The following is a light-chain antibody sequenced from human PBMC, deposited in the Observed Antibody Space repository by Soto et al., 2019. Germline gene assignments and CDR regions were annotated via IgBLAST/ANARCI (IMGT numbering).Light chain of an antibody. Sequence: DIQMTQSPSTLSASVGDRVTITCRASQSISYWLAWYQQKPGKAPKLLIYDASSLESGVPSRFSGSGSGTEFTLTISSLQPDDSATYYCQRYDYFTTFGQGT. CDR2: DAS. CDR3: QRYDYFTT. CDR1: QSISYW. J-gene: IGKJ2*01. V-gene: IGKV1-5*01.